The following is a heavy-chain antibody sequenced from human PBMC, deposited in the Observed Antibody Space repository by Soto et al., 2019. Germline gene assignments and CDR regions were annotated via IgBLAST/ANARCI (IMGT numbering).Heavy chain of an antibody. J-gene: IGHJ4*02. CDR1: GGTFSTYT. CDR2: IIPILGIA. V-gene: IGHV1-69*02. Sequence: SVKVSCKASGGTFSTYTVSWVRQAPGQGLEWMGRIIPILGIANYAQKFQGRVTITADKSTSTAYMELSSLRSEDTAVYYCARSIVVVTAADYWGQGTLVTVSS. D-gene: IGHD2-21*02. CDR3: ARSIVVVTAADY.